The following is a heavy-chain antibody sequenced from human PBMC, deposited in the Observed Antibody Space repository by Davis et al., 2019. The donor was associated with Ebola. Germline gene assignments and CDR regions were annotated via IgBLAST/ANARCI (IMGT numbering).Heavy chain of an antibody. V-gene: IGHV1-69*13. CDR2: IIPIFGAA. CDR1: GGTFSSYA. CDR3: ARGYCSGGSCYSGDY. D-gene: IGHD2-15*01. J-gene: IGHJ4*02. Sequence: AASVKVSCKASGGTFSSYALSWVRQAPGQGLEWMGGIIPIFGAANYAQKFQGRVTITADESTSTAYMELRSLRSDDTAVYYCARGYCSGGSCYSGDYWGQGTLVTVSS.